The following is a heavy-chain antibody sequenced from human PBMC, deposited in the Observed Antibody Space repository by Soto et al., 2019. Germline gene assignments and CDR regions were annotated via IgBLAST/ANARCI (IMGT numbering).Heavy chain of an antibody. CDR1: GFTFSNAW. Sequence: GGSLRLSCAASGFTFSNAWMSWVRQAPGKGLEWVGRIKSKTDGGTTDYAAPGKGRFTISRDDSKNTLYLQMNSLKTEDTAVYYCTTNPRRWYKHDYWGQGTLVTVSS. V-gene: IGHV3-15*01. CDR2: IKSKTDGGTT. J-gene: IGHJ4*02. D-gene: IGHD6-13*01. CDR3: TTNPRRWYKHDY.